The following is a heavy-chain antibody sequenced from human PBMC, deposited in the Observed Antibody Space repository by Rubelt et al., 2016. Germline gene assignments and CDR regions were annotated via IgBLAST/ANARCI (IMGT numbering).Heavy chain of an antibody. V-gene: IGHV1-18*04. CDR3: ARRVTSGWHQNDC. CDR1: GYTFISHY. J-gene: IGHJ4*02. D-gene: IGHD6-19*01. CDR2: IGNTNGNT. Sequence: GDSVGISCKASGYTFISHYIHWVRQAPGQGLEWMGWIGNTNGNTNYVQKFRGRVSMTTDTSTNTVHMELRSLRSDDTAMYYCARRVTSGWHQNDCWGQGTRVTVSS.